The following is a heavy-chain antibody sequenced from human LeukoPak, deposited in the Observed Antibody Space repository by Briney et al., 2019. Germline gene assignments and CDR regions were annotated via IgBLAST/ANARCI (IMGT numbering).Heavy chain of an antibody. D-gene: IGHD3-22*01. CDR2: IYYSGST. J-gene: IGHJ4*02. Sequence: PSETLSLTCTVSGGSISSYYWSWIRQPPGKGLEWIGYIYYSGSTNYNPSLKSRVTISVDTSKNQFSLKLSSVAAADTAVYYCARQDSSGYYGVDYWGQGTLVTVSS. CDR3: ARQDSSGYYGVDY. V-gene: IGHV4-59*08. CDR1: GGSISSYY.